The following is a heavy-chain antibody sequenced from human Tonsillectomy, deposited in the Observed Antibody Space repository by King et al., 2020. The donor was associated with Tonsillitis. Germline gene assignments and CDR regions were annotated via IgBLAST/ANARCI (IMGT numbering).Heavy chain of an antibody. V-gene: IGHV3-30*04. D-gene: IGHD3-3*01. CDR2: ISYDGTDK. Sequence: QLVQSGGGVVQPGRSLKLSCAASGFTFSRHSMHWVRQAPGKGLEWVAVISYDGTDKYCADSVKGRFTISRDNSKNTLYVQMNSLRAEDTAVYYCARDRRFLEWLPSDSFDFWGQGTLVTVSS. CDR3: ARDRRFLEWLPSDSFDF. CDR1: GFTFSRHS. J-gene: IGHJ4*01.